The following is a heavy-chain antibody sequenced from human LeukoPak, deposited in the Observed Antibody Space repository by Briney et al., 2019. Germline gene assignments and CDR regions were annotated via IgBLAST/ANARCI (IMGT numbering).Heavy chain of an antibody. V-gene: IGHV3-23*01. J-gene: IGHJ6*02. CDR3: AKAGGADKYGMDV. D-gene: IGHD2-15*01. CDR1: GVTHSDYA. CDR2: TSNTGGST. Sequence: GGSLRLSCAASGVTHSDYAMAWVRRAPGKGLEWVSSTSNTGGSTFYADSVKGRFTISRDKPKNKMYLQMNSLRHNDTATYYCAKAGGADKYGMDVWGQGTTVIVSS.